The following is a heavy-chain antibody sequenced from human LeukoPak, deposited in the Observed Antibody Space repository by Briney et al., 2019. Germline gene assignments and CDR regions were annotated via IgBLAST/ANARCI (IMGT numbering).Heavy chain of an antibody. CDR3: ARLTGRDSSDWPYFHY. CDR2: IHYSGST. V-gene: IGHV4-39*01. J-gene: IGHJ4*01. Sequence: LETLSLTCTVSGGSIRSSSYHWGWVRQPPGKGLEWIGNIHYSGSTSYNPSLKSRVTISVDTSNNQFSLKLSSVTAADTAVFYCARLTGRDSSDWPYFHYWGQGALVTVSA. CDR1: GGSIRSSSYH. D-gene: IGHD6-25*01.